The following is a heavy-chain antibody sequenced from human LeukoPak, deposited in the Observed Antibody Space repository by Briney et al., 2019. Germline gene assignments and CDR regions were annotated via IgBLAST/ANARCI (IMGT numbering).Heavy chain of an antibody. CDR1: TYTQTNNR. Sequence: APVKGSCKAPTYTQTNNRSSGVRQPPGQRREWIGPISAYKGNTNYPQKLQGRVTMTTDTSTSTAYMELRSLRSDDTAVYYCARKRMDNDFWNGYSILRPYYFDYPGQGDLVTVSS. V-gene: IGHV1-18*01. CDR3: ARKRMDNDFWNGYSILRPYYFDY. J-gene: IGHJ4*02. CDR2: ISAYKGNT. D-gene: IGHD3-3*01.